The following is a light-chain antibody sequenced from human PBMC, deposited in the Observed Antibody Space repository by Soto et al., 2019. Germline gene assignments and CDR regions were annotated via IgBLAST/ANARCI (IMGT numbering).Light chain of an antibody. CDR2: EGT. Sequence: QSVLTQPPSASGSPGQSVTISCTGTKNDIGVYDFVSWYQHHPGKAPRLIIYEGTKRPSGVSNRFSGSKSGNTASLTISGLQAEDEADYYCCSYVGSSTPVFGGGTKVTVL. V-gene: IGLV2-23*01. CDR3: CSYVGSSTPV. CDR1: KNDIGVYDF. J-gene: IGLJ3*02.